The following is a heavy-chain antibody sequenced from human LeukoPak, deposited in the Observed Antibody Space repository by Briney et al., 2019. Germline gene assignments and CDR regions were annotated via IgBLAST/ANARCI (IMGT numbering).Heavy chain of an antibody. CDR3: TRAGRYCSGGSCYTFY. J-gene: IGHJ4*02. CDR2: IGSKAHGGTT. V-gene: IGHV3-49*03. D-gene: IGHD2-15*01. CDR1: GFTFGDYA. Sequence: GGSLSLSCIASGFTFGDYAMSWFRQAPGEGLEWVGFIGSKAHGGTTEYAASVKGRFTISRDDSKSIAYLQMDSLKTEDTAVYYCTRAGRYCSGGSCYTFYWGQRTLVTVSS.